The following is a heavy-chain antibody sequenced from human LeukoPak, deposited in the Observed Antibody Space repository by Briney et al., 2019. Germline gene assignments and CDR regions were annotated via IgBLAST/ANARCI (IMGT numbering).Heavy chain of an antibody. CDR1: GGSISSGGYY. D-gene: IGHD4-17*01. J-gene: IGHJ4*02. Sequence: SETLSLTCTVSGGSISSGGYYWSWIRQHPGKGLEWIGYIYYSGSTYYNPSLKSRVAISVDTSKNQFSLKLSSVTAAATAVYYCARAYGDYGRPDYWGQGTLVTVSS. V-gene: IGHV4-31*03. CDR2: IYYSGST. CDR3: ARAYGDYGRPDY.